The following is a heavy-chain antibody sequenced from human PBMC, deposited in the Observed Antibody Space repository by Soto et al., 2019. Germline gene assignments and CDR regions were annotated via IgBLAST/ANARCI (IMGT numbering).Heavy chain of an antibody. V-gene: IGHV1-69*01. CDR2: IIPIFGTA. D-gene: IGHD2-15*01. CDR1: GGTFSSYA. CDR3: AREGAVVAATFHYYGMDV. J-gene: IGHJ6*02. Sequence: QVQLVQSGAEVKKPGSSVKVSCKASGGTFSSYAISWVRQAPGQGLEWMGGIIPIFGTANYAQKFQGRVTITADESTSTAYMELSSLRSGDTAVYYCAREGAVVAATFHYYGMDVWGQGTTVTVSS.